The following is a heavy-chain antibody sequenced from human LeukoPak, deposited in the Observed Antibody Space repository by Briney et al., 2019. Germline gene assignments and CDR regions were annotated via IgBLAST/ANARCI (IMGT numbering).Heavy chain of an antibody. Sequence: WASVKVSCKASGYTFTSYYMHWVRQAPGQGLEWMGIINPSGGSTSYAQKFQGRVTMTRDMSTSTVYMELSSLRSEDTAVYYCARDHYHKIHSVMVTAPDYWGQGTLVIVSS. V-gene: IGHV1-46*01. J-gene: IGHJ4*02. D-gene: IGHD2-21*02. CDR3: ARDHYHKIHSVMVTAPDY. CDR2: INPSGGST. CDR1: GYTFTSYY.